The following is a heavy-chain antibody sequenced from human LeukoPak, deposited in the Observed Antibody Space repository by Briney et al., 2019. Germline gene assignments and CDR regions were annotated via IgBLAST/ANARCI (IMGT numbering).Heavy chain of an antibody. CDR2: INPKSGAA. CDR1: GYIFSDYY. CDR3: AREVRRPYYDFWSGPMSPDAFDI. V-gene: IGHV1-2*02. J-gene: IGHJ3*02. D-gene: IGHD3-3*01. Sequence: PGASVTVSCMASGYIFSDYYMHWVRQAPGQGLEWLGWINPKSGAADYAQQFRGRVTMTRDTSINTDYMEMKRVTSDDTAVYYCAREVRRPYYDFWSGPMSPDAFDIWGQGTMVTVSS.